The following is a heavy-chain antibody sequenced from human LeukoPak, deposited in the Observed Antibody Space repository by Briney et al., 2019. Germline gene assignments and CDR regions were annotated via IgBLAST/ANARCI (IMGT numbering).Heavy chain of an antibody. CDR2: ISGSGGDI. J-gene: IGHJ5*02. CDR1: GFTFSSYA. D-gene: IGHD1-1*01. Sequence: GGSLSLSCAASGFTFSSYAMSWVRQAPGKRLEWVSLISGSGGDIRYADSVRGRFSISRDNSKNTLYLQMNSLRAEDTAVFYCAKLLTTGCYAGGNWFDPWGQGTLVTVSS. CDR3: AKLLTTGCYAGGNWFDP. V-gene: IGHV3-23*01.